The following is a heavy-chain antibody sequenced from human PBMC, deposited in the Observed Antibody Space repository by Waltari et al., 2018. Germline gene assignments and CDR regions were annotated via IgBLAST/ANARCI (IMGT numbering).Heavy chain of an antibody. J-gene: IGHJ4*02. Sequence: QVQLVQSGAEVKKPGASVKVSCKASGYTFSNFGINWVRQAPGQGLEWMGWISGYRCNANYVPDLQGRVTMTTDTSTGTAYLELRGLRSDDTAVYYCARGGGPRTIVALPFDYWGQGTLVTVSS. V-gene: IGHV1-18*01. D-gene: IGHD5-12*01. CDR2: ISGYRCNA. CDR1: GYTFSNFG. CDR3: ARGGGPRTIVALPFDY.